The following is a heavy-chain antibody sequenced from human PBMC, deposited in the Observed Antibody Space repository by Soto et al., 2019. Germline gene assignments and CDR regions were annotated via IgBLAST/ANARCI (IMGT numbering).Heavy chain of an antibody. D-gene: IGHD5-12*01. V-gene: IGHV6-1*01. CDR2: TYYKSKWFN. Sequence: QVQLQLSGPGLMEPSQTLSLTCAISGDSVSSNSAGWNWVRQTPSRGLEWLGRTYYKSKWFNNYAVSVKSRITITPDTSQNQFPLHLDSVTPEDTAVYFCARGSWDDVSGHYYMDVWGKGTTVTVSS. J-gene: IGHJ6*03. CDR1: GDSVSSNSAG. CDR3: ARGSWDDVSGHYYMDV.